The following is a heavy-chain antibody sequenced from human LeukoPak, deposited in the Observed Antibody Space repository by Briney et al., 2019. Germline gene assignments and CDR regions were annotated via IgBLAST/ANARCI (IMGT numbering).Heavy chain of an antibody. V-gene: IGHV1-8*01. Sequence: ASVKVSCKASGYTFTSYDINWVRQATGQGLEWMGWMNPNSGNTGYAQKFQGRVTMTRNTSISTVYMELSSLRSEDTAVYYCASLSGSYYEFNWFDPWGQGTLVTVSS. CDR1: GYTFTSYD. CDR3: ASLSGSYYEFNWFDP. CDR2: MNPNSGNT. D-gene: IGHD1-26*01. J-gene: IGHJ5*02.